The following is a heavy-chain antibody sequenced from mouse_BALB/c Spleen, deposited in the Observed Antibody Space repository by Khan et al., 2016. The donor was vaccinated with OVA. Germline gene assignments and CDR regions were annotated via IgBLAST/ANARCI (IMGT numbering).Heavy chain of an antibody. CDR1: GYSITSDYA. D-gene: IGHD2-3*01. V-gene: IGHV3-2*02. J-gene: IGHJ4*01. Sequence: EVQLQESGPGLVKPSQSLSLSCTVTGYSITSDYARNLIRQFPGNKLVWMCYISSSGSTNYNPALKSRISFTRDTSKNKFFLQLNSVTTADTYTYYCARDGYRYNYAMDYWGQGTSVTVSS. CDR3: ARDGYRYNYAMDY. CDR2: ISSSGST.